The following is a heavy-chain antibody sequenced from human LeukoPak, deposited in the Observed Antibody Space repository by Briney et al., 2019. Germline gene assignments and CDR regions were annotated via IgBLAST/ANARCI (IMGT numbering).Heavy chain of an antibody. D-gene: IGHD4-23*01. V-gene: IGHV3-48*03. CDR2: ISSSGSTI. CDR3: AREGPDYGGNLGGPPPINGAFDI. CDR1: GFTFDNYG. J-gene: IGHJ3*02. Sequence: PGGFLRLSCAASGFTFDNYGMNWVRQAPGKGLEWVSYISSSGSTIYYADSVKGRFTISRDNAKNSLYLQMNSLRAEDTAVYYCAREGPDYGGNLGGPPPINGAFDIWGQGTMVTVSS.